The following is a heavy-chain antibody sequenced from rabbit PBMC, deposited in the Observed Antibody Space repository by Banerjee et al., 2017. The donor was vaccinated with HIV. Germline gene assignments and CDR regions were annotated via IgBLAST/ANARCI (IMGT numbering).Heavy chain of an antibody. CDR2: IYGGSSGDT. CDR1: GFSFSSGYY. D-gene: IGHD5-1*01. V-gene: IGHV1S45*01. J-gene: IGHJ4*01. CDR3: ARFLGDADWTFNL. Sequence: QEQLVESGGGLVQPEGSLTLTCKASGFSFSSGYYMSWVRQAPGKGLEWIGTIYGGSSGDTHYASWAKGRFTISKTSSTTVTLQMTSLTAADTATYFCARFLGDADWTFNLWGQGTLVTVS.